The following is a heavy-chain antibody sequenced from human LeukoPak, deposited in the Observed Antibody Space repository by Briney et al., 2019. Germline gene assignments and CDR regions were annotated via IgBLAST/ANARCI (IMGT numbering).Heavy chain of an antibody. J-gene: IGHJ6*03. CDR2: IYSGGST. V-gene: IGHV3-66*02. CDR1: GFTVSSNY. CDR3: ARGGRYCSSTSCYTYYYYYMDV. D-gene: IGHD2-2*02. Sequence: GGSLRLSCAASGFTVSSNYMSWVRQAPGKGLEWVSVIYSGGSTYYADSVKGRFTISRDNSKNTLYLQMNSLRAEDTAVYYCARGGRYCSSTSCYTYYYYYMDVWGKGTTVTVSS.